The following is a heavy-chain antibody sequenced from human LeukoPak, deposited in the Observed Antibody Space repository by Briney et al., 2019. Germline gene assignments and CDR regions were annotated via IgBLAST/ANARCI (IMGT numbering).Heavy chain of an antibody. V-gene: IGHV1-46*01. CDR2: INPSGGST. D-gene: IGHD6-19*01. CDR1: GYTFTSYY. J-gene: IGHJ4*02. CDR3: ARTAVAGFYFDY. Sequence: ASVKVSCKASGYTFTSYYMHWVRQAPGQGLEWMGIINPSGGSTSHAQKFQGRVTMTRDMSTSTVYMELSSLRSEDTAVYYCARTAVAGFYFDYWGQGTLVTVSS.